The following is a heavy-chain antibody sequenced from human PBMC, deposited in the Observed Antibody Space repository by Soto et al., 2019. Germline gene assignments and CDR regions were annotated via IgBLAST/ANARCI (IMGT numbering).Heavy chain of an antibody. J-gene: IGHJ6*02. CDR3: ARAHYGDYGYGMDV. V-gene: IGHV4-30-2*01. Sequence: PSETLSLTCPVSGDCISSGWYSWTWIRQPPGKGLEWIGYIYHSGSAYYNPSLKSRVTISVDRSKNQFSLKLSPVTAADTAVYYCARAHYGDYGYGMDVWGQGTTVTVSS. D-gene: IGHD4-17*01. CDR2: IYHSGSA. CDR1: GDCISSGWYS.